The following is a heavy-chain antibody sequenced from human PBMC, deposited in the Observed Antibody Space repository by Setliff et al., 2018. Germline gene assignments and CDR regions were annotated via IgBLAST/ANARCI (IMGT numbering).Heavy chain of an antibody. CDR2: INHSGST. CDR3: ARCYGYSSGWYRVHFDY. Sequence: SETLSLTCAVYGGSFSGYYWSWIRQPPGKGLEWIGEINHSGSTNYNPSLKSRVTISVYTSKNQFSLKLSSVTAADTAVYYCARCYGYSSGWYRVHFDYWGQGTLVTVAA. J-gene: IGHJ4*02. V-gene: IGHV4-34*01. D-gene: IGHD6-19*01. CDR1: GGSFSGYY.